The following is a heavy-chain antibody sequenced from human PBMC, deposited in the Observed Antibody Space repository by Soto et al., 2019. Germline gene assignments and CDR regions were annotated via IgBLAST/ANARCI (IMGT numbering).Heavy chain of an antibody. J-gene: IGHJ4*02. Sequence: EVQLVESGGGLVQPGGSLRLSCAASGFTFSSYSMNWVRQAPGKGLEWVSYISSSSITIYYADSVKGRFTISRDNAKNSLYLQMNSLRAEDTAVYYCARGLYYYDIGGYYWGQGTLVTVSS. CDR3: ARGLYYYDIGGYY. CDR2: ISSSSITI. CDR1: GFTFSSYS. V-gene: IGHV3-48*01. D-gene: IGHD3-22*01.